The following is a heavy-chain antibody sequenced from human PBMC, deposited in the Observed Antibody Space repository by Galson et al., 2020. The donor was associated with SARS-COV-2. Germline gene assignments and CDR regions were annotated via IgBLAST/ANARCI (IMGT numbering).Heavy chain of an antibody. CDR1: GFSLSTSGMC. J-gene: IGHJ4*02. V-gene: IGHV2-70*11. Sequence: SGPTLVKPTQTLTLTCTFSGFSLSTSGMCVSWIRQPPGKALEWLARIDWDDDKYYSTSLKTRLIISKDTSKNQVVLTMTNMDPVDTATYYCARTVYYYDSSGYYAYYFDYWGQGTLVTVSS. CDR2: IDWDDDK. CDR3: ARTVYYYDSSGYYAYYFDY. D-gene: IGHD3-22*01.